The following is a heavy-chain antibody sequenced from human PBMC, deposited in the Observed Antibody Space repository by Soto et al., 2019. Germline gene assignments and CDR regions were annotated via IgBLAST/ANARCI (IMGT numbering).Heavy chain of an antibody. CDR1: GFTFSNYW. CDR3: ARGWATVAGMGDN. D-gene: IGHD6-19*01. V-gene: IGHV3-7*01. CDR2: IKQDGSET. Sequence: EVQLVESGGGLVQPGGSLRLSCVVSGFTFSNYWMSWVRQAPGKGLEWVANIKQDGSETYYVDSVKGRFTISRDNAKNSLYLQMTSLRGEDTAVYYCARGWATVAGMGDNWGQGTLVIVSS. J-gene: IGHJ4*02.